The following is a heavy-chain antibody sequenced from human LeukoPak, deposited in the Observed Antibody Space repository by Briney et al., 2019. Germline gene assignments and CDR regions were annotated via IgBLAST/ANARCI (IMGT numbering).Heavy chain of an antibody. J-gene: IGHJ4*02. D-gene: IGHD5-18*01. CDR1: GGSISSGGHY. CDR2: IYYSGST. CDR3: ARAGVGYSYGFDY. V-gene: IGHV4-31*03. Sequence: NPSQTLSLTCTVSGGSISSGGHYWSWIRQHPGKGLEWIGYIYYSGSTYYNPSLKSRVTMSVDTSKNQFSLKLSSVTAADTAVYYCARAGVGYSYGFDYWGQGTLVTVSS.